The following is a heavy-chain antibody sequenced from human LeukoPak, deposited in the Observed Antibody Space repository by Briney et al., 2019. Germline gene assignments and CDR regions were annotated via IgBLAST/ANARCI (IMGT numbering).Heavy chain of an antibody. Sequence: GGSLRLSCAASGFTFSSYAMSWVRQAPGKGLEWVSAISGSGGSTYYADSVKGRFTISRDNSENTLYLQMNSLRAEDTAVCYCAKKIEIGYYYYGMDVWGQGTTVTVSS. V-gene: IGHV3-23*01. J-gene: IGHJ6*02. CDR2: ISGSGGST. CDR1: GFTFSSYA. CDR3: AKKIEIGYYYYGMDV. D-gene: IGHD2-21*01.